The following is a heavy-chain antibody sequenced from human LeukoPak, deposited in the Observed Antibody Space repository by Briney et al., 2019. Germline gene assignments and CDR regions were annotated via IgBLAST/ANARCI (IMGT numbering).Heavy chain of an antibody. Sequence: GASVKVSCKASGYTFTGYYMHWVRQAPGQGLEWMGWINPNSGGTNYAQKFQGRVTMTRDTSISTAYMELSRLRSDDTAVYYCARDTYNSGWCSDYWGQGTLVTVSS. D-gene: IGHD6-19*01. CDR1: GYTFTGYY. J-gene: IGHJ4*02. CDR3: ARDTYNSGWCSDY. CDR2: INPNSGGT. V-gene: IGHV1-2*02.